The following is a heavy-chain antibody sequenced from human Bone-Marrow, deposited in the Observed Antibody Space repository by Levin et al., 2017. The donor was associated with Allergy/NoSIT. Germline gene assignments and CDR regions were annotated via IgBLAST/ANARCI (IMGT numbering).Heavy chain of an antibody. V-gene: IGHV1-69*06. CDR2: ISPLSETP. D-gene: IGHD3-16*02. Sequence: SVKVSCKAPEDTFSSYAVSWVRQAPGQGLEWMGGISPLSETPTYAQQFRGRVTITADKSTSISYMELSSLRYEDTAVYFCARVYRFFELWGQGTLLTVSS. CDR3: ARVYRFFEL. CDR1: EDTFSSYA. J-gene: IGHJ5*02.